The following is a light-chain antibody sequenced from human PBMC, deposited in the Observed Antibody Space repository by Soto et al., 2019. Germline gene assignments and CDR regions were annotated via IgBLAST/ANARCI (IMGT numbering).Light chain of an antibody. Sequence: QSVLTQSPSASGTPGQRVTISCSGSSSNIGSGTVNWYQQLPGAAPKLLIYNNNQRPSGVPDRFSGSKSGTSASLAISGLQSEDEAEYYCASWDVTLNGLYVFGPGTQLTVL. CDR3: ASWDVTLNGLYV. V-gene: IGLV1-44*01. CDR1: SSNIGSGT. J-gene: IGLJ1*01. CDR2: NNN.